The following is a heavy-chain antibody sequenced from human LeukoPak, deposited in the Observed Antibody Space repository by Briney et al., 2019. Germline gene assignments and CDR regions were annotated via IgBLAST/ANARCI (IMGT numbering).Heavy chain of an antibody. CDR3: AELGITMIGGV. D-gene: IGHD3-10*02. J-gene: IGHJ6*04. CDR1: GFTFSSNS. CDR2: ISSSTYI. V-gene: IGHV3-21*01. Sequence: PGGSLRLYCAASGFTFSSNSMNWVRQAPGKGPEWVSSISSSTYIYYADSVKGRFTISRDNAKNSLYLQMNSLRAEDTAVYYCAELGITMIGGVWGKGTTVTISS.